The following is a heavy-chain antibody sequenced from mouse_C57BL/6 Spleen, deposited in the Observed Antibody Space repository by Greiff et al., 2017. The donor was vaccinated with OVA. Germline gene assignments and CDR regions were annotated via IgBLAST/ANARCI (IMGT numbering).Heavy chain of an antibody. CDR2: IYPGDGDT. V-gene: IGHV1-80*01. D-gene: IGHD1-1*01. Sequence: VQLQQSGAELVKPGASVKISCKASGYAFSSYWMNWVKQRPGKGLEWIGQIYPGDGDTNYNGKLKGKGTLTADKSSSKAYMQLSSLTSEDSAVYFCARSDYYGSSYYFDYWGQGTTLTVSS. J-gene: IGHJ2*01. CDR3: ARSDYYGSSYYFDY. CDR1: GYAFSSYW.